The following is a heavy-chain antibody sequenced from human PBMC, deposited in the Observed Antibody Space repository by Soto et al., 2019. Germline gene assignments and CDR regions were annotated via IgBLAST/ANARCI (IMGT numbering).Heavy chain of an antibody. V-gene: IGHV4-31*03. J-gene: IGHJ4*02. CDR3: ARPLGEAAAGPLAF. Sequence: SETLSLTCTVSGGSISSGGYYWSWIRQHPGKGLEWIGYIYYSGSTYYNPSLKSRVTISVDTSKNQFSLKLSSVTAADTAVHYCARPLGEAAAGPLAFGGKGTLVTVS. CDR2: IYYSGST. CDR1: GGSISSGGYY. D-gene: IGHD6-13*01.